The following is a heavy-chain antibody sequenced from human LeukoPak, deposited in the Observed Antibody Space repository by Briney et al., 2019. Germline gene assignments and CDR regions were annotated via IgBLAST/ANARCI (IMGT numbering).Heavy chain of an antibody. CDR2: IDSGGNT. Sequence: QPGGPLRLSCTASGFTVSNNYMSAVRQAPGKGLECVSVIDSGGNTYYGDSVKGRFSISRDNSKNTLYLQMNSLRAEDTAVYYCARDPFTGADYWGQGILVTVSS. V-gene: IGHV3-53*01. J-gene: IGHJ4*02. CDR1: GFTVSNNY. D-gene: IGHD3-10*01. CDR3: ARDPFTGADY.